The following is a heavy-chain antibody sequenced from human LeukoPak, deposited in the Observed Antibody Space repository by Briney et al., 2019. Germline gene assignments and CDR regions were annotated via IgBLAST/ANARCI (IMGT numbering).Heavy chain of an antibody. CDR3: AKTYYYDSSGYYDAFDI. V-gene: IGHV4-39*01. D-gene: IGHD3-22*01. Sequence: PSQTLSLTCTVSGGSISSGGYYWGWIRQPPGKGLEWIGSIYYSGSTYYNPSLKSRVTISVDTSKNQFSLKLSSVTAADTAVYYCAKTYYYDSSGYYDAFDIWGQGTMVTVSS. CDR1: GGSISSGGYY. CDR2: IYYSGST. J-gene: IGHJ3*02.